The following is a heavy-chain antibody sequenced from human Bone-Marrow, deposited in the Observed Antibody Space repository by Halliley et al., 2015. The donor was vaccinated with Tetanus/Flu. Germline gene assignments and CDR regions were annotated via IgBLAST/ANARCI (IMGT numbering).Heavy chain of an antibody. Sequence: SLRLSCAASEFAFRAYDVHWVRQAPGKGLEWVAVISYDGDKTFYSDYVRGRFTVSRDNAENSVYLQLNTVRSDDTALYYCAKGRGILGVPHPLDSWGLGTLVTVSS. CDR1: EFAFRAYD. V-gene: IGHV3-30*18. J-gene: IGHJ4*02. CDR3: AKGRGILGVPHPLDS. CDR2: ISYDGDKT. D-gene: IGHD3-10*01.